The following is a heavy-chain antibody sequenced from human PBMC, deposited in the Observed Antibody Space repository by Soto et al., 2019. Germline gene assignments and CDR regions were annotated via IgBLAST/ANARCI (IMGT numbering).Heavy chain of an antibody. V-gene: IGHV3-30-3*01. CDR3: ARQPIAARPYFDY. Sequence: GSLSLSCAASGFTFSSYAMHWVRQAPGKGLEWVAVISYDGSNKYYAHSVKGRFTISGDNSKNTLYLQMNSLRAEDTAVYYCARQPIAARPYFDYWGQGTLVTVSP. J-gene: IGHJ4*02. D-gene: IGHD6-6*01. CDR1: GFTFSSYA. CDR2: ISYDGSNK.